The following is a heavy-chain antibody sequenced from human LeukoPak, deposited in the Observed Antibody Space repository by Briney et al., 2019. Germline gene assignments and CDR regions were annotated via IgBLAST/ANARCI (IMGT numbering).Heavy chain of an antibody. CDR3: ARDTYYDFWSGPNWFDP. CDR1: GYTFTGYY. J-gene: IGHJ5*02. V-gene: IGHV1-2*02. Sequence: GASVKVSCKASGYTFTGYYMHWVRQAPGQGLEWMGWINPNSGGTNYAQKFQGRVTMTRDTSISTAYMELSRLRSDDTAVYYCARDTYYDFWSGPNWFDPWGQGTLVTVSS. D-gene: IGHD3-3*01. CDR2: INPNSGGT.